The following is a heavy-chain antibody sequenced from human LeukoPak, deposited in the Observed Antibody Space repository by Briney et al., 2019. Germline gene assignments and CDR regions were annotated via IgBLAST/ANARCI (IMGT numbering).Heavy chain of an antibody. J-gene: IGHJ6*02. CDR3: AKGGV. CDR2: IGNSGDRT. Sequence: GGSLRLSCAASGFTFSSYAMSWVRQAPGKGLEWVSGIGNSGDRTFYADSVKGRSTISRDNSKNTLYLQMNSLRVEDTALYYCAKGGVWGQGIAVTVSS. CDR1: GFTFSSYA. V-gene: IGHV3-23*01.